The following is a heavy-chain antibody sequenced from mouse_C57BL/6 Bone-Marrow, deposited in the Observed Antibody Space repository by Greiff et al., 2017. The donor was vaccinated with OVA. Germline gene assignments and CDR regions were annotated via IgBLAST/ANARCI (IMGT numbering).Heavy chain of an antibody. CDR3: ARHPVITTVVAVDY. J-gene: IGHJ2*01. V-gene: IGHV5-6*01. D-gene: IGHD1-1*01. CDR1: GFTFSSYG. Sequence: EVHLVESGGDLVKPGGSLKLSCAASGFTFSSYGMSWVRQTPDKRLEWVATISRGGSYTYYPDSVQGRFTISRDTAQNTLYLQMSSLKSEDTAMYYCARHPVITTVVAVDYWGQGTTLTVSA. CDR2: ISRGGSYT.